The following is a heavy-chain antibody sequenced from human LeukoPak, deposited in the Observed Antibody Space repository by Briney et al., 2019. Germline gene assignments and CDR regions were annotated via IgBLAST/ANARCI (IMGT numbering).Heavy chain of an antibody. CDR2: IYSGGST. CDR3: ATSLPSGYYDY. J-gene: IGHJ4*02. Sequence: GGSLRLSCAASGFTVSSNYMSWVRQAPGKGLEWVSVIYSGGSTYYADSVKGRFTISRDNSKNTLYLQMNSLRAEDTAVYYCATSLPSGYYDYWGQGTLVTVSS. V-gene: IGHV3-53*01. D-gene: IGHD3-22*01. CDR1: GFTVSSNY.